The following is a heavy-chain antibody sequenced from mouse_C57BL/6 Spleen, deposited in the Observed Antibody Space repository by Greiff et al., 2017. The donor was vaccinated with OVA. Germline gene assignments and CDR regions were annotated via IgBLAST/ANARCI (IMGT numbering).Heavy chain of an antibody. CDR2: ISSGGDYI. J-gene: IGHJ4*01. D-gene: IGHD1-1*01. CDR1: GFTFSSYA. CDR3: TRGGVDPYYAMDY. Sequence: EVKLVESGEGLVKPGGSLKLSCAASGFTFSSYAMSWVRQTPEKRLEWVAYISSGGDYIYYADTVKGRFNISRDNARNTLYLQMSSVKSEDTAMYYCTRGGVDPYYAMDYWGQGTSVTVSS. V-gene: IGHV5-9-1*02.